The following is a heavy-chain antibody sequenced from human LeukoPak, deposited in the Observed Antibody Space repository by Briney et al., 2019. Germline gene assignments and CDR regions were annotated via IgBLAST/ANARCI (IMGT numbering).Heavy chain of an antibody. J-gene: IGHJ4*02. CDR3: AKRGGTIDHDGFDS. V-gene: IGHV3-23*01. CDR2: ISGGGGTT. Sequence: GGSLRLSCAASEFIFSNYGMNWVRQAPGKGLEWASGISGGGGTTYYASSVKGRFTISRDNSKNTLYLQIINLRVEDTAIYYCAKRGGTIDHDGFDSWGQGTLVTVSS. D-gene: IGHD3-10*01. CDR1: EFIFSNYG.